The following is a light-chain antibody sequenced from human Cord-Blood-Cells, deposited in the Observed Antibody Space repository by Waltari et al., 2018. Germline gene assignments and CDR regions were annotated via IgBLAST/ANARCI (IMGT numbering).Light chain of an antibody. Sequence: MTQSPPSLSASVGDRVTITCRASQSISSYLNWYQQKPGKAPKLLIYAASSLQSGVPSRFSGSGSGTDFTLTISSLQPEDFATYYCQQSYSTPLTFGGGTKVEIK. CDR3: QQSYSTPLT. CDR2: AAS. V-gene: IGKV1-39*01. CDR1: QSISSY. J-gene: IGKJ4*01.